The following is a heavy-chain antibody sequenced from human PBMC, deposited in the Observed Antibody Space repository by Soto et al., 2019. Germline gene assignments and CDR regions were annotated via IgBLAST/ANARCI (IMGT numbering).Heavy chain of an antibody. J-gene: IGHJ6*02. D-gene: IGHD3-16*01. CDR1: GFIFSTYS. Sequence: EVQLVESGGGLVQPGGSLRLSCAASGFIFSTYSMNWVRQAPGKGLEWVSFISSSSNTIYYADSVRGRFTISRDNAKNSLYLQMNSLSDEDTALYYCARDYAPTYYYYAMDVWGQGTTVTVSS. V-gene: IGHV3-48*02. CDR2: ISSSSNTI. CDR3: ARDYAPTYYYYAMDV.